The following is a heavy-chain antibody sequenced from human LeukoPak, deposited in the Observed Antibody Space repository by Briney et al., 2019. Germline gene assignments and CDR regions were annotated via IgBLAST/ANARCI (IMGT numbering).Heavy chain of an antibody. CDR2: IIPIFGTA. D-gene: IGHD3-22*01. Sequence: ASVKVSCKPSGGTFTSYAISWVRQAPGQGLEWMGGIIPIFGTANYAQKFQGRVTITADESTSTAYMELSSLRSEDTAVYYCARDAAYYYDSSGYYYMLDYWGQGTLVTVSS. J-gene: IGHJ4*02. V-gene: IGHV1-69*13. CDR1: GGTFTSYA. CDR3: ARDAAYYYDSSGYYYMLDY.